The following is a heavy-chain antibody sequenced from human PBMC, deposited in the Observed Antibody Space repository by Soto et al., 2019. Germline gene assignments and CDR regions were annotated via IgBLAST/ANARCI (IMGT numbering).Heavy chain of an antibody. CDR1: GGSFSGYY. J-gene: IGHJ5*02. CDR3: ARGGHCSSTSCYRNWFDP. Sequence: PSETLSLTCAVYGGSFSGYYWSWIRQPPGKGLEWIGEINHSGSTNYNPSLKSRVTISVDTSKNQFSLKLCSVTAADTAVYYCARGGHCSSTSCYRNWFDPWGQGTLVTVYS. V-gene: IGHV4-34*01. CDR2: INHSGST. D-gene: IGHD2-2*01.